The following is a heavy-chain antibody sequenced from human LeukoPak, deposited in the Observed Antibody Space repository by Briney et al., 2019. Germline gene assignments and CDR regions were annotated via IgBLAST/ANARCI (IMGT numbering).Heavy chain of an antibody. CDR2: IYYSGNT. J-gene: IGHJ5*02. CDR1: GGSISSSSYY. V-gene: IGHV4-39*07. D-gene: IGHD5-18*01. Sequence: SETLSLTCTVSGGSISSSSYYWGWIRQPPGKGLEWIGSIYYSGNTYYNPSLKSRVTISIDTSKNQFSLNLSSVTAADTAVYYCARNSYGHLNWFDPWGQGTLVTVSS. CDR3: ARNSYGHLNWFDP.